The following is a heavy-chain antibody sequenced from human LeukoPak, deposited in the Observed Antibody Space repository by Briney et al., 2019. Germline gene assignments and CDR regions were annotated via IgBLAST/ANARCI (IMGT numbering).Heavy chain of an antibody. D-gene: IGHD3-22*01. V-gene: IGHV3-23*01. CDR1: GFTFRSNS. J-gene: IGHJ4*02. Sequence: GGSLRLSCAASGFTFRSNSMSWVRQAPGGGLEWVSSISGSGGRTYFADSVKGRFPISSDNSKTTLFLQMSCLRAETAALYTCAKTFYYNDSSGFYRFDYWGQGTLVAVSS. CDR2: ISGSGGRT. CDR3: AKTFYYNDSSGFYRFDY.